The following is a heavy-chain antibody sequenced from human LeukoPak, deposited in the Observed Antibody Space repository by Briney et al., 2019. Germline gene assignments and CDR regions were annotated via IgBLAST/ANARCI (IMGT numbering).Heavy chain of an antibody. Sequence: SETLSLTCTVSGGSISSYYWSWIRQPAGKGLEWIGRIYTSGSTNYNPSLKSRVTMSVDTSNNQFSLRLTSVTAADTAVYYCARIRGLSNSGWYGEFDYWGQGTQVTVSS. CDR3: ARIRGLSNSGWYGEFDY. V-gene: IGHV4-4*07. CDR2: IYTSGST. D-gene: IGHD6-19*01. J-gene: IGHJ4*02. CDR1: GGSISSYY.